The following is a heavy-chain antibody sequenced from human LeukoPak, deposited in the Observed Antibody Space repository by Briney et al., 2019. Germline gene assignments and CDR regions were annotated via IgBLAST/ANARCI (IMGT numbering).Heavy chain of an antibody. V-gene: IGHV4-59*01. CDR1: GGSINSYH. CDR3: ARGRYGGYFDC. CDR2: IYYSGST. D-gene: IGHD4-23*01. Sequence: SETLSLTCTVSGGSINSYHWSWIRQPPGKGLEWIGYIYYSGSTDYNPSLKSRVTISVDTSKNQFSLKLSSVTAADTAVYYCARGRYGGYFDCWGQGTLVTVSS. J-gene: IGHJ4*02.